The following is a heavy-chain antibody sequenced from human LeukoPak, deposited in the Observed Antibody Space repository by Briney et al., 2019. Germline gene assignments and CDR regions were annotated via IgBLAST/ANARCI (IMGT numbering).Heavy chain of an antibody. CDR1: GGSISSSSYY. V-gene: IGHV4-39*07. D-gene: IGHD5-18*01. Sequence: SETLSLTCTVSGGSISSSSYYWGWIRQPPGKGLEWIGSIYYSGSTYYNPSLKSRVTISVDTSKNQFSLKLSSVTAADTAVYYCARGGVDTAAQYNWFDPWGQGTLVTVSS. CDR2: IYYSGST. J-gene: IGHJ5*02. CDR3: ARGGVDTAAQYNWFDP.